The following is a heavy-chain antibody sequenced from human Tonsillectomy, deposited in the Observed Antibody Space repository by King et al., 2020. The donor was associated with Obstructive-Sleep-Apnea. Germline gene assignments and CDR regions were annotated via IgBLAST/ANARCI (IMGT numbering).Heavy chain of an antibody. CDR2: IDPSDSYT. D-gene: IGHD3-10*02. CDR1: GYNFTNYW. V-gene: IGHV5-10-1*01. Sequence: VQLVESGAEVKKPGESLRISCKGSGYNFTNYWISWVRQMPGKGLEWMGRIDPSDSYTYYSPSLQGHVTISADKSTITAYLQWNGLKASDTAMYYCARDPTYNYVPRGHYWGQGTLVTVSS. CDR3: ARDPTYNYVPRGHY. J-gene: IGHJ4*02.